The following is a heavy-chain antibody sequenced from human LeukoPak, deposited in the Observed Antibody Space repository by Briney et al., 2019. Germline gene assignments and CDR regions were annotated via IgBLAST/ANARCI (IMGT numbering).Heavy chain of an antibody. Sequence: PGGSLGLSCAASGFTFSSYAMSWVRQAPGKGLEWVSAISGSGGSTYYADSVKGRFTISRDNSKNTLYLQVNSLRAEDTAVYYCAKGGKWDVTPFDYWGQGTLVTVSS. V-gene: IGHV3-23*01. CDR1: GFTFSSYA. J-gene: IGHJ4*02. CDR2: ISGSGGST. D-gene: IGHD1-26*01. CDR3: AKGGKWDVTPFDY.